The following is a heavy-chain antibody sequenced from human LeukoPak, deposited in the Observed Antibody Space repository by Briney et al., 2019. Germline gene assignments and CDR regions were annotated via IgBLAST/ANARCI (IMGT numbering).Heavy chain of an antibody. V-gene: IGHV1-18*01. CDR2: SSAYNGNT. CDR3: ARDEMATDFDY. Sequence: ASVKVSCKASGYTFTSYGISWVRQAPGQGLEWMGRSSAYNGNTNYAQKPQGRVTMTTDTSTSTAYMELRRLRSDDTAVYYCARDEMATDFDYWGQGTLVTVSS. D-gene: IGHD5-24*01. CDR1: GYTFTSYG. J-gene: IGHJ4*02.